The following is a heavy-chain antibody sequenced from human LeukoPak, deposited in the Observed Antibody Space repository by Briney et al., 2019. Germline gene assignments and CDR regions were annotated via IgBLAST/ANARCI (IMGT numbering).Heavy chain of an antibody. CDR2: IYPGDSDT. CDR1: GYSFTSYW. Sequence: PGESLKISCQGSGYSFTSYWIGWVRQMPGKGLEWMGIIYPGDSDTRYSPSFQGQVTISADKSISTAYLQWSSLKASDTAMYYCARTTLSYPYYFDYWGQGTLVTVSS. CDR3: ARTTLSYPYYFDY. J-gene: IGHJ4*02. V-gene: IGHV5-51*01. D-gene: IGHD1-26*01.